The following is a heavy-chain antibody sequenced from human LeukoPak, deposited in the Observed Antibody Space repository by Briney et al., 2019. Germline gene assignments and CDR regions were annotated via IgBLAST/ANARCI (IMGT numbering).Heavy chain of an antibody. CDR3: ARVGATSAFDI. D-gene: IGHD1-26*01. J-gene: IGHJ3*02. CDR2: IYYSGST. Sequence: SETLSLTCTVSGGSISSYYWSWIRQPPGKGLEWIGYIYYSGSTNYNPSLKSRVTISVDTSKNQFSLKLSSVTAADTAVYYCARVGATSAFDIWGQGTMVTVSS. V-gene: IGHV4-59*01. CDR1: GGSISSYY.